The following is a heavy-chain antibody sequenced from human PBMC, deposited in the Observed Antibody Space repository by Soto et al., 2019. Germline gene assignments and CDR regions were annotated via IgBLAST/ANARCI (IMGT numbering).Heavy chain of an antibody. CDR1: GYTFTSYG. V-gene: IGHV1-18*04. Sequence: QVQLVQSGAEVKKPGASVKVSCKASGYTFTSYGISWVRQAPGQGLVWMGWISAYNGNTNYAQKLQGRVTMTTDTSTSTVYMELSSLRSDDPAVYYCARLLIFSDWFDYWGQGTLVTVSS. CDR3: ARLLIFSDWFDY. J-gene: IGHJ4*02. CDR2: ISAYNGNT. D-gene: IGHD2-15*01.